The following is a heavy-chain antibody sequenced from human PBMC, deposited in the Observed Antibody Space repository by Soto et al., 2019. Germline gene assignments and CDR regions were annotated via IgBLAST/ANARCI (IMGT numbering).Heavy chain of an antibody. D-gene: IGHD3-10*01. J-gene: IGHJ5*02. CDR1: GDSISSRSHY. CDR2: IFYTGAT. V-gene: IGHV4-31*11. Sequence: PSETLSLTCAVSGDSISSRSHYWNWIRRVPGKGLEFIGYIFYTGATYYNPSLRGRISMSVDTSKNQFSLTLRSVTAADTAIYYCAREGRHSGAMRESCFDPWGQGTQVTVSS. CDR3: AREGRHSGAMRESCFDP.